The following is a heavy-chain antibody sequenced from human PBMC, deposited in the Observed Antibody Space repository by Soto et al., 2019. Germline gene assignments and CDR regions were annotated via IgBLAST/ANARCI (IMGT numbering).Heavy chain of an antibody. D-gene: IGHD2-2*01. CDR1: GGSISSSNW. Sequence: SETLSLTCAVSGGSISSSNWWSWVRQPPGKGLEWIGEIYHSGSTNYNPSLKSRVTISVDKSKNQFSLKLSSVTAADTAVYYCARDQPGSEDIVVVPAARWFDPWGQGTLVTVSS. CDR3: ARDQPGSEDIVVVPAARWFDP. J-gene: IGHJ5*02. V-gene: IGHV4-4*02. CDR2: IYHSGST.